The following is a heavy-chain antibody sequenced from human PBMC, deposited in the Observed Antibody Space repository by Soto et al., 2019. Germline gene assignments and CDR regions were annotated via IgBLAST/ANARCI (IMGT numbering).Heavy chain of an antibody. CDR2: ITGSGDST. D-gene: IGHD3-3*01. CDR1: GFTFSSYA. V-gene: IGHV3-23*01. J-gene: IGHJ4*01. CDR3: AKVFVFTIREGFDY. Sequence: EVQLLESGGGLVQPGGSLRLSCAASGFTFSSYAMSWVGQATGKGLEWVSAITGSGDSTYYADSVKGRFTVSRDNSKNTLYLQMTSLRAEDTAVYYCAKVFVFTIREGFDYWGLGTLVTVSS.